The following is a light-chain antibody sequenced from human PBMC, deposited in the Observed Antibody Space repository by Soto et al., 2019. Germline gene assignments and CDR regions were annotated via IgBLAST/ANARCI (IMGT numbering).Light chain of an antibody. CDR1: NSNIGSGT. Sequence: QSVLTQPPSASGTPGQRVTISCSGSNSNIGSGTVNWYQQLPGAAPKLLIYNNNQRPSGVPDRFSGSKSGTSASLAISGLQSEDEADYYCASWDVTLNGLYVFGTGTKVTVL. J-gene: IGLJ1*01. CDR2: NNN. CDR3: ASWDVTLNGLYV. V-gene: IGLV1-44*01.